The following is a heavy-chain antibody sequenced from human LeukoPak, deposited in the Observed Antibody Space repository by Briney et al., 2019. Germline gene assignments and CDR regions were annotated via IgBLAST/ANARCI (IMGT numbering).Heavy chain of an antibody. J-gene: IGHJ4*02. CDR2: INSDAGST. V-gene: IGHV3-74*01. Sequence: GGSLRLSCAASGFTFNNNWMHWVRQVPGKGLVWVSRINSDAGSTSYADSVKGRFTISRDNAKNTLYLQMNSLRAEDTAVYYCARHCSSTSCFDSWGQGTLVTVSS. CDR1: GFTFNNNW. D-gene: IGHD2-2*01. CDR3: ARHCSSTSCFDS.